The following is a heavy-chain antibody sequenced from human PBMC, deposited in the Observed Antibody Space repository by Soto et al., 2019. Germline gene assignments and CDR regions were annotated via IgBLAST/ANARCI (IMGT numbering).Heavy chain of an antibody. J-gene: IGHJ6*03. V-gene: IGHV4-59*08. CDR2: IYYSGST. D-gene: IGHD2-21*02. CDR1: GGSISSYY. Sequence: QVQLQESGPGLVKPSETLSLTCTVSGGSISSYYWSWIRQPPGKGLEWIGYIYYSGSTNYNPSLKSRVTISVDTSKNQFSLKLSSVTAADTAVYYCARLEVTPETSPYYYYYMDGWGKGTTVTVSS. CDR3: ARLEVTPETSPYYYYYMDG.